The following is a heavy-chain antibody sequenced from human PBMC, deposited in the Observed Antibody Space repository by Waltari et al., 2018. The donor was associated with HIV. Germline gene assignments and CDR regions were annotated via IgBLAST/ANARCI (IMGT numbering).Heavy chain of an antibody. Sequence: EVQLVESGGGLVQPGRSLRLSCAASGFTFDDYAMHWVRQAPGKGLEWVSGISWNSGSIGYADSVKGRFTISRDNAKNSLYLQMNSLRAEDTALYYCAKDIELYYYYYGMDVWGQGTTVTVSS. CDR2: ISWNSGSI. V-gene: IGHV3-9*01. J-gene: IGHJ6*02. D-gene: IGHD1-7*01. CDR1: GFTFDDYA. CDR3: AKDIELYYYYYGMDV.